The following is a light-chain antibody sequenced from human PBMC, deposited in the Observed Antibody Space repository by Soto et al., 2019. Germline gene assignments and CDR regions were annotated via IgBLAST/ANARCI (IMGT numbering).Light chain of an antibody. J-gene: IGKJ1*01. Sequence: EIVLTQSPGTLSLSPGERATLSCRASQSVAKNYLAWYQQEPGQAPRLLIYGPSGRATGIPDRFSGSGSGTDFTLTISRLEPEDFAVYYCHQYADYPQTFGQGTKVEIK. CDR1: QSVAKNY. V-gene: IGKV3-20*01. CDR2: GPS. CDR3: HQYADYPQT.